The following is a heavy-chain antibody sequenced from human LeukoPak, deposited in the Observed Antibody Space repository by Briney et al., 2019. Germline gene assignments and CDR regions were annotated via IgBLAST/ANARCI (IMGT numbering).Heavy chain of an antibody. CDR3: ARRTYFYDSSGYYFDY. V-gene: IGHV4-59*01. J-gene: IGHJ4*02. D-gene: IGHD3-22*01. Sequence: SETLSLTCTVSGGSISSYYWSWIRQPPGKGLECIGYIYYSGSTDYNPSLKSRVTISVDTSKNQFSLKLSSVTAADTAVYYCARRTYFYDSSGYYFDYWGQGTLVTVSS. CDR2: IYYSGST. CDR1: GGSISSYY.